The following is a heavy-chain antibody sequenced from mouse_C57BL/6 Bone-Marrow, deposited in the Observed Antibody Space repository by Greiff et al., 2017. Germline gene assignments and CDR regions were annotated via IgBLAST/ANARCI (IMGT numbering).Heavy chain of an antibody. CDR2: IYPGDGDT. CDR3: ARDCDYSDT. Sequence: VQLQESGAELVKPGASVKISCKVSGYAFSTYWMNWVKQRPGKGLEWIGQIYPGDGDTNYNGKFKGKATLTADKSSSTAYMPPSSLTSEDSAVXICARDCDYSDTWGQGTTLTVSS. CDR1: GYAFSTYW. V-gene: IGHV1-80*01. J-gene: IGHJ2*01.